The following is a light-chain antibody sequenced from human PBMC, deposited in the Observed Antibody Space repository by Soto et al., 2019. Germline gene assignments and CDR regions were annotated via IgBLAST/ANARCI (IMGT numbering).Light chain of an antibody. J-gene: IGKJ2*03. CDR1: QSISSW. CDR3: QQYYYWPANS. V-gene: IGKV1-5*01. Sequence: DIQMTQSPSTLSASVGDRVTITCLASQSISSWLAWYQQKPGKAPKLLIYDASSLESGVPSRFSGSGSGTDFTLTISSLQSEDFAVYYCQQYYYWPANSFGQGTKADIK. CDR2: DAS.